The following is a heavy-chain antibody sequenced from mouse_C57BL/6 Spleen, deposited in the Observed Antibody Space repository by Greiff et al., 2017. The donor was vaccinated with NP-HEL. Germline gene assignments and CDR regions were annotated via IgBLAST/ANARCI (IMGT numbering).Heavy chain of an antibody. D-gene: IGHD1-1*01. CDR2: IYPGDGDT. J-gene: IGHJ2*01. CDR1: GYAFSSYW. V-gene: IGHV1-80*01. CDR3: AREGITTVPEDY. Sequence: QVQLKQSGAELVKPGASVKISCKASGYAFSSYWMNWVKQRPGKGLEWIGQIYPGDGDTNYNGKFKGKATLTADKSSSTAYMQLSSLTSEDSAVYFCAREGITTVPEDYWGQGTTLTVSS.